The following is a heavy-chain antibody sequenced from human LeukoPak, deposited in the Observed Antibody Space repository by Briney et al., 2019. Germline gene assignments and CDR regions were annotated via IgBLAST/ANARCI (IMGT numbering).Heavy chain of an antibody. CDR2: INPSGGST. V-gene: IGHV1-46*01. CDR3: AREYFYNYYMDV. CDR1: GYTFTRYA. Sequence: AASVKVSCKASGYTFTRYAMNWVRQAPGQGLEWMGVINPSGGSTTDAQKFQGRVTMTRDTSTSTVYMELSSLRSEDTAIYYCAREYFYNYYMDVWGKGTTVTISS. J-gene: IGHJ6*03.